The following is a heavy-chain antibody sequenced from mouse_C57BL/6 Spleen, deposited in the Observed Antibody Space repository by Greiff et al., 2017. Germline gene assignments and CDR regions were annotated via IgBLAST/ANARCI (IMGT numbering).Heavy chain of an antibody. CDR3: ARSGYYYGSSRYFDV. CDR2: IYWDDDK. D-gene: IGHD1-1*01. J-gene: IGHJ1*03. CDR1: GFSLSTSGMG. Sequence: QVQLKESGPGILQSSQTLSLTCSFSGFSLSTSGMGVSWIRQPSGKGLEWLAHIYWDDDKRYNPSLKSRLTISKDTSRNQVFLKITSVDTADTATYYCARSGYYYGSSRYFDVWGTGTTVTVSS. V-gene: IGHV8-12*01.